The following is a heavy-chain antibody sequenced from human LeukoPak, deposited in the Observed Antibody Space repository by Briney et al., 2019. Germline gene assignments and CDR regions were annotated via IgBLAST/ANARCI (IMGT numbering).Heavy chain of an antibody. Sequence: ASVKVSCKATGYTFTAYYMQWVRQAPGQGLEWMGWINPNSGGTNYAQKFQGRVTMTRDTSISTAYMELSRLRSDDTAVYYCARTRGYSYGYGEVEPWNYYYYMDVWGKGTTVTVSS. V-gene: IGHV1-2*02. J-gene: IGHJ6*03. CDR2: INPNSGGT. CDR3: ARTRGYSYGYGEVEPWNYYYYMDV. CDR1: GYTFTAYY. D-gene: IGHD5-18*01.